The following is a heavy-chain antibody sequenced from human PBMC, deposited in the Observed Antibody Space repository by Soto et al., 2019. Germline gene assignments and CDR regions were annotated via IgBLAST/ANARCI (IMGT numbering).Heavy chain of an antibody. CDR1: GFTFSSYN. CDR3: AKDSGDYVRPGDP. J-gene: IGHJ5*02. Sequence: GGSLRLSCAASGFTFSSYNMNWVRQAPGKGLEWVSDISGSGGSTYYADSVKGRFTISRDNSKNTLYLQMNSLRAEDTAVYYCAKDSGDYVRPGDPWGQGTLVTVSS. V-gene: IGHV3-23*01. CDR2: ISGSGGST. D-gene: IGHD2-21*02.